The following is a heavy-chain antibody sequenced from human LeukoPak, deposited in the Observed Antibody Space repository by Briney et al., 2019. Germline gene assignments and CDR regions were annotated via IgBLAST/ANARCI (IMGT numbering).Heavy chain of an antibody. Sequence: SETLSLTCAVYGGPFSGYYWSWIRQPPGKGLEWIGEINHSGSTNYNPSLKSRVTISVDTSKNQFSLKLSSATAADTAVYYCARRTTVTTGNYYGMDVWGKGTTVTVSS. CDR2: INHSGST. J-gene: IGHJ6*04. D-gene: IGHD4-17*01. CDR1: GGPFSGYY. CDR3: ARRTTVTTGNYYGMDV. V-gene: IGHV4-34*01.